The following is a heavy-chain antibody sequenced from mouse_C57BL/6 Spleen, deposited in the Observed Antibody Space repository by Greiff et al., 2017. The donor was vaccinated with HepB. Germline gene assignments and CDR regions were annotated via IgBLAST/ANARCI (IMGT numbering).Heavy chain of an antibody. D-gene: IGHD1-1*01. CDR1: GFTFSSYA. V-gene: IGHV5-9-1*02. Sequence: EVQVVESGEGLVKPGASLKLSCAASGFTFSSYAMSWVRQTPEQRLEWVAYISSGGDYIYYADTVKGRVTISRDNARSTLYLQLSSLKSEDTAMYYCTREDGSSGWYFDVWGTGTTVTVSS. CDR3: TREDGSSGWYFDV. CDR2: ISSGGDYI. J-gene: IGHJ1*03.